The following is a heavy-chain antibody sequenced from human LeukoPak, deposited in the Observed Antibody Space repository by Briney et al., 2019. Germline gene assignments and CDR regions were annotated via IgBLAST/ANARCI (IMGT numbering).Heavy chain of an antibody. CDR1: GYTFTSYD. CDR3: ARVWSRREGGWFDP. CDR2: MNPNSGNT. V-gene: IGHV1-8*01. Sequence: ASVKVSCKASGYTFTSYDINWVRQATGQGLEWMGWMNPNSGNTGYAQKFQGRVTMTRNTSISTAYMELSSLRSEDTAVYYCARVWSRREGGWFDPWGQGTLVTVSS. J-gene: IGHJ5*02. D-gene: IGHD3-10*01.